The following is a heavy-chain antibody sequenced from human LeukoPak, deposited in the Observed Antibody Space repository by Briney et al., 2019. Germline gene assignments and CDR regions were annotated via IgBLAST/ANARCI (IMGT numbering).Heavy chain of an antibody. D-gene: IGHD3-3*01. J-gene: IGHJ6*03. CDR1: GGSISSYY. CDR2: IYYSGST. Sequence: SETLSLTCTVSGGSISSYYWSWIRQPPGKGLEWIGYIYYSGSTNYNPSLKSRVTISVDTSKSQFSLKLSSVTAADTAVYYCAREGYDFWSGYSGGHYYYYMDVWGKGTTVTVSS. CDR3: AREGYDFWSGYSGGHYYYYMDV. V-gene: IGHV4-59*01.